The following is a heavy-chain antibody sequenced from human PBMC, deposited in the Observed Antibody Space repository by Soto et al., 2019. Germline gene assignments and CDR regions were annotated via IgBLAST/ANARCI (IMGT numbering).Heavy chain of an antibody. J-gene: IGHJ4*02. Sequence: VQLVESGGGVVQPGRSLRLSCAASGFTFSDYAMHWVRQDPGKGLEWVAVVSHDGRNTHYADSVKGRFTISRDSSKNTVSLEMTSLRAEDTAVYYCATGGRQWLVTSDFNYSRQGALVTVSS. D-gene: IGHD6-19*01. CDR3: ATGGRQWLVTSDFNY. CDR1: GFTFSDYA. CDR2: VSHDGRNT. V-gene: IGHV3-30*03.